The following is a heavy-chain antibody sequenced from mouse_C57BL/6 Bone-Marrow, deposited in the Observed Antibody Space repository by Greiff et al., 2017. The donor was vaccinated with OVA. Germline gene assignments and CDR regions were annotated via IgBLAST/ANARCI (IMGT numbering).Heavy chain of an antibody. CDR1: GFTFSSYG. V-gene: IGHV5-6*01. Sequence: EVKLVESGGDLVKPGGSLKLSCAASGFTFSSYGMSWVRQTPDQRLEWVAIIRSGGSYTYSPDSVKGRFTITRDNAKNTLYLQMSILKSEDTAMYYCARHQSISGSWFAYWGQGTLVTVSA. D-gene: IGHD3-2*02. CDR2: IRSGGSYT. CDR3: ARHQSISGSWFAY. J-gene: IGHJ3*01.